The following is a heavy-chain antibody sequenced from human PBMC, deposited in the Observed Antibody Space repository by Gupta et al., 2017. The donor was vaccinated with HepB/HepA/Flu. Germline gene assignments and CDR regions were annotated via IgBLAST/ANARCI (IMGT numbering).Heavy chain of an antibody. J-gene: IGHJ4*02. Sequence: EEQLVESGGGLVQPGGSVRLSWAPSGLTFRGPSMHWVRQAPGKGLVWVPRINSDGSTTTYADSVKGRFTISRDNAKNTLYLQMDILRADDTAVYYCVRGYCIGCTCFTFDYWGQGTLVTVSS. CDR1: GLTFRGPS. CDR3: VRGYCIGCTCFTFDY. CDR2: INSDGSTT. V-gene: IGHV3-74*01. D-gene: IGHD2-15*01.